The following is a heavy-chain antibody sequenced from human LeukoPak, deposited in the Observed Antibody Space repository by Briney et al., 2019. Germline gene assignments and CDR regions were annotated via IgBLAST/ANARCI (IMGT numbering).Heavy chain of an antibody. Sequence: GGSLRLSCAASGLTLSAHDMHWVRQVSGKGLEWVSTIGTAGDAYYADSVKGRFTISRDNSKNTLYLQMNSLRAEDTAVYYCAKGLLGTMIVVVFDYWGQGTLVTVSS. CDR2: IGTAGDA. CDR1: GLTLSAHD. D-gene: IGHD3-22*01. V-gene: IGHV3-13*01. J-gene: IGHJ4*02. CDR3: AKGLLGTMIVVVFDY.